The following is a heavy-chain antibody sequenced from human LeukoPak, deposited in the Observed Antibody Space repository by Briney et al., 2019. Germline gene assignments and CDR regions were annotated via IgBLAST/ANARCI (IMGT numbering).Heavy chain of an antibody. CDR3: ARDHSGSFWTFDH. D-gene: IGHD1-26*01. CDR2: IYYSGST. V-gene: IGHV4-31*03. J-gene: IGHJ4*02. Sequence: KPSQTLSLTCTVSGGSISSGGYYWSWIRQHPGKGLEWIGYIYYSGSTYCNPSLKSRVTITVDTSKNQFSLKLSSVTAADTAVYYCARDHSGSFWTFDHWGQGSLVTVSS. CDR1: GGSISSGGYY.